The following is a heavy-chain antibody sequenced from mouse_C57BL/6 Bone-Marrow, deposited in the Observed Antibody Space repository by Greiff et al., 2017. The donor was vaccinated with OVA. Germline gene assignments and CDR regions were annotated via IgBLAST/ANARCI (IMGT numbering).Heavy chain of an antibody. D-gene: IGHD4-1*01. J-gene: IGHJ2*01. CDR1: GYTFTDYE. V-gene: IGHV1-15*01. CDR2: IDPETGGT. Sequence: QVQLKESGAELVRPGASVTLSCKASGYTFTDYEMHWVKQTPVHGLEWIGAIDPETGGTAYNQKFKGKAILTADKSSSTAYMELRSLTSEDSAVYYCTGTGTGYWGQGTTLTVSS. CDR3: TGTGTGY.